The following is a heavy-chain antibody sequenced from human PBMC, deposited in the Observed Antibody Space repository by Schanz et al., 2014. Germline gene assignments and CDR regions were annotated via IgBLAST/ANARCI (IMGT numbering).Heavy chain of an antibody. J-gene: IGHJ4*02. CDR2: ITYNGGTI. Sequence: PGASQDYFSERSAYAFFCLNLNWLRQAPGKGLEWISYITYNGGTIYYADSVKRRFTISRDNAKNSLYLEMNSLRAEDTALYYCARDRRKADLDYGGQGTRVNVAS. D-gene: IGHD6-25*01. CDR1: AYAFFCLN. V-gene: IGHV3-48*01. CDR3: ARDRRKADLDY.